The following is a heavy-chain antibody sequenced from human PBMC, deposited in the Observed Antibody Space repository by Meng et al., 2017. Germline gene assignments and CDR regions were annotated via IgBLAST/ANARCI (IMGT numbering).Heavy chain of an antibody. CDR2: ISSSRSYI. V-gene: IGHV3-21*01. J-gene: IGHJ4*02. CDR3: ARVGVGATVYYFDY. Sequence: GQLVELGEGPVKPGGSLTLSCGASGFTFSSYSMTWVRQAPGKGLEWVSSISSSRSYIYYTDSVKGRFTISRDNAKNSLYLQMNSLRAEDTAVYYCARVGVGATVYYFDYWGQGTLVTVSS. CDR1: GFTFSSYS. D-gene: IGHD1-26*01.